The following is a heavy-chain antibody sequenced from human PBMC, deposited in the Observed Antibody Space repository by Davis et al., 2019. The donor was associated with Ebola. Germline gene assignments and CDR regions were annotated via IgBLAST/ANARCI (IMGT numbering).Heavy chain of an antibody. J-gene: IGHJ4*02. CDR3: ARGRVSDY. CDR1: GGSFSGYY. CDR2: INHSGST. V-gene: IGHV4-34*01. Sequence: MPSETLSLTCAVYGGSFSGYYWSWIRQPPGKGLEWIGEINHSGSTNYNPSLKSRVTISVDTSKNQFSLKLSSVTAADTAVYYCARGRVSDYWGQGTLVTVSS. D-gene: IGHD6-13*01.